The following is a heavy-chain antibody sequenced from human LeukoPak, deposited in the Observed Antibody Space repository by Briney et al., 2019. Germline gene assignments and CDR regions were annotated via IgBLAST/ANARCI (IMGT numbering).Heavy chain of an antibody. CDR1: GGSISSYD. V-gene: IGHV4-4*07. J-gene: IGHJ2*01. CDR3: ARGQYHLLYWYFDL. CDR2: IYSSGST. D-gene: IGHD2-2*01. Sequence: SETLSLTCTVSGGSISSYDWSWLRQPAGKGLEWIGRIYSSGSTNYNPSVKSRFTMSVDTSKNQFSLKLSSVTAADTAVYYCARGQYHLLYWYFDLWGRGTLVTVSS.